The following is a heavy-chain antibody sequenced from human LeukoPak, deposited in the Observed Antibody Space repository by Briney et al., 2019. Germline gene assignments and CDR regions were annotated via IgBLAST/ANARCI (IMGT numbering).Heavy chain of an antibody. Sequence: GASVKVSCKASGYTFSGYFIHWVRQAPGQGLEWTGWINPKSGGTNYAQKFQGRGTMTWDTSISTANMELRWLRDDDTAVYYCARGSDGDYVGAGSFQHWGQGTLVTVPS. CDR2: INPKSGGT. CDR1: GYTFSGYF. D-gene: IGHD4-17*01. CDR3: ARGSDGDYVGAGSFQH. J-gene: IGHJ1*01. V-gene: IGHV1-2*02.